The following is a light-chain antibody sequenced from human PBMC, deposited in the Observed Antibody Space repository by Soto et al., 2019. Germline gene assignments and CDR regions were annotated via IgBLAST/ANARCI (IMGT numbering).Light chain of an antibody. Sequence: QSVLTQPASVSGSPGQSITISCTGTSSDVGGYNYVSWYQQHPGKAPKLMIYDVSNRPSGVSNRFSGSKSGNTASLTISGLQAEDEDDYYCSSYTSSSTPVVFGTGTKLTVL. CDR1: SSDVGGYNY. CDR3: SSYTSSSTPVV. CDR2: DVS. V-gene: IGLV2-14*01. J-gene: IGLJ1*01.